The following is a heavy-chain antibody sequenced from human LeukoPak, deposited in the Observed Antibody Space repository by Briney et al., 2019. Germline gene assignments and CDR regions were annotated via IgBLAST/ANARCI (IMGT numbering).Heavy chain of an antibody. CDR1: GFTFDDYA. D-gene: IGHD3-3*01. CDR2: ISWNSGSI. V-gene: IGHV3-9*01. CDR3: AKDRRPYYDFWSGQFVPLFDY. Sequence: GRSLRLSCAASGFTFDDYAMHWVRQAPGKGLEWVSGISWNSGSIGYADSVKGRFTISRDNAKNSLYLQMNSLRAEDTAAYYCAKDRRPYYDFWSGQFVPLFDYWGQGTLVTVSS. J-gene: IGHJ4*02.